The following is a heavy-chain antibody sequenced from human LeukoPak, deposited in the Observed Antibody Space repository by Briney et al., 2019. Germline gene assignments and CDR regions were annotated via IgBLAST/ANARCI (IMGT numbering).Heavy chain of an antibody. CDR2: IDSSSGYT. CDR1: GFTFSSHS. CDR3: ARGRSITLLRGVAMSDGFDI. J-gene: IGHJ3*02. Sequence: GGSLRLSCAASGFTFSSHSMNWVRRAPGKELEWVSSIDSSSGYTYYADSVKGRFTISRDNAKNLLFLQMNGLRAEDTAVYYCARGRSITLLRGVAMSDGFDIWGQGAMVAVSS. D-gene: IGHD3-10*01. V-gene: IGHV3-21*06.